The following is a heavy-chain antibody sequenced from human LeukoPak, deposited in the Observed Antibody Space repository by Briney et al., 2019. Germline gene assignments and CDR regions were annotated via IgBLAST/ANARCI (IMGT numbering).Heavy chain of an antibody. V-gene: IGHV3-21*01. D-gene: IGHD3-22*01. CDR1: GFTLSSFT. CDR2: INSNSNM. Sequence: GGSLRLSCAASGFTLSSFTMNWVRQTPGKGLEWVSSINSNSNMYYADSVKGRFTISRDNSKNTLYLQMNSLRAEDTAVYYCAKTLTYYYDSSGYKDAFDIWGQGTMVTVSS. J-gene: IGHJ3*02. CDR3: AKTLTYYYDSSGYKDAFDI.